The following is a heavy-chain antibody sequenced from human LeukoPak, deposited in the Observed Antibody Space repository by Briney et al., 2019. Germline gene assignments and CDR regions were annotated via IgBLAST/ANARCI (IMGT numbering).Heavy chain of an antibody. Sequence: PGGSLRLSCAASGFTFSSYGMHWVRQAPGKGLEWVAVISYDGSNKYYADSVKGRFTISRDSSKNTLYLQMNSLRAEDTAVYYCAKAHFDYWGQGTLVTVSS. CDR1: GFTFSSYG. CDR2: ISYDGSNK. V-gene: IGHV3-30*18. CDR3: AKAHFDY. J-gene: IGHJ4*02.